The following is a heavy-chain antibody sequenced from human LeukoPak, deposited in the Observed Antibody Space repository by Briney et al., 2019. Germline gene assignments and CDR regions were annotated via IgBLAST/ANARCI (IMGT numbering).Heavy chain of an antibody. CDR1: GGSFSGYY. D-gene: IGHD5-18*01. CDR3: ARAQGTAMVVYYFDY. Sequence: ASETLSLTCAVYGGSFSGYYWSWIRQPPGKGLEWIGEINHSGSTNYNPSLKSRVTISVDTSKNQFSLKLSSVTAADTAVYYCARAQGTAMVVYYFDYWGQGTLVTVSS. J-gene: IGHJ4*02. V-gene: IGHV4-34*01. CDR2: INHSGST.